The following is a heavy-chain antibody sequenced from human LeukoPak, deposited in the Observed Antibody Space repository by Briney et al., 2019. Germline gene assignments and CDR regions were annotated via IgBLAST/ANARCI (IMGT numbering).Heavy chain of an antibody. Sequence: ASVKVSCKASGYTFTGYYMHWVRQAPGQGLEWMGWISAYNGNTNYAQKLQGRVTMTTDTSTSTAYMELRSLRSDDTAVYYCARVKKAVAGRNWFDPWGQGTLVTVSS. J-gene: IGHJ5*02. CDR2: ISAYNGNT. D-gene: IGHD6-19*01. V-gene: IGHV1-18*04. CDR1: GYTFTGYY. CDR3: ARVKKAVAGRNWFDP.